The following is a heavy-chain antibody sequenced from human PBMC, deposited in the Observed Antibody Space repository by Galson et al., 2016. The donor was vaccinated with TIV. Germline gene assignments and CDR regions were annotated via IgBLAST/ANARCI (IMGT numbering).Heavy chain of an antibody. Sequence: KVSCKASGDTFNIYAISWVRQAPGQGLEWMGGIIPIFGTPNYAQKFHARVTISADELISTAYLELSSLTSEDTAVYFCARETPCGGSCYIFDDWGQGTLVTVSS. J-gene: IGHJ4*02. D-gene: IGHD2-15*01. CDR1: GDTFNIYA. CDR2: IIPIFGTP. V-gene: IGHV1-69*01. CDR3: ARETPCGGSCYIFDD.